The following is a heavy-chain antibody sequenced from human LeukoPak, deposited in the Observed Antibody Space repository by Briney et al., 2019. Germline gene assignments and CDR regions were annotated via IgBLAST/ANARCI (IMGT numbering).Heavy chain of an antibody. CDR2: INHSGSP. Sequence: SETLSLTCAVYGGSFSGYYWGWIRQPPGKGLEWLGEINHSGSPNYNPSLKSRVTISVDTSKNQFSLKLSSVTAADTAVYYCARHLARYGSGSYYPRHYNWFDPWGQETLVTVSS. CDR3: ARHLARYGSGSYYPRHYNWFDP. V-gene: IGHV4-34*01. D-gene: IGHD3-10*01. CDR1: GGSFSGYY. J-gene: IGHJ5*02.